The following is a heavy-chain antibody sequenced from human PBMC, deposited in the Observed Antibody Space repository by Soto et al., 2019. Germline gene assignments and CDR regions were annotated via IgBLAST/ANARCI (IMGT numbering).Heavy chain of an antibody. D-gene: IGHD3-3*01. Sequence: EVQLLESGGGLVQPGGSLRLSCAASGFTFSSYAMSWVRQAPGKGLEWVSAISGSGGSTYYADSVKGRFTISRDNSKNTLYLQMNSLRAEDTAVYYCAKSLLRLLEWLASTGAYYYYGMDVWGQGTTVTVSS. CDR1: GFTFSSYA. J-gene: IGHJ6*02. V-gene: IGHV3-23*01. CDR3: AKSLLRLLEWLASTGAYYYYGMDV. CDR2: ISGSGGST.